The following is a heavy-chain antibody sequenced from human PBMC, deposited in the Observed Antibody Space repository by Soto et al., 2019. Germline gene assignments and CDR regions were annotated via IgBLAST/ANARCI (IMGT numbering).Heavy chain of an antibody. J-gene: IGHJ4*02. CDR1: GFIFSDFG. Sequence: VNLVESGGGVVQPGRSLRLSCEASGFIFSDFGMHWVRQAPGKGLEWVANIKQDGSEKYYVDSVKGRFTISRDNVKNSLYLQMNSLRSEDTAVYYCARGTGGATSSGKDQFDYWGQGTLVPVSS. D-gene: IGHD1-26*01. V-gene: IGHV3-7*01. CDR2: IKQDGSEK. CDR3: ARGTGGATSSGKDQFDY.